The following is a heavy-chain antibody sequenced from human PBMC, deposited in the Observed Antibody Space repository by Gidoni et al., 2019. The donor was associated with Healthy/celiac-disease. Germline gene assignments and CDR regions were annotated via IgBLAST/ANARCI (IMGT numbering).Heavy chain of an antibody. V-gene: IGHV3-48*02. CDR2: ISTSRSII. CDR3: AREVDTAMAWDAFDI. CDR1: GSPFCRYN. J-gene: IGHJ3*02. D-gene: IGHD5-18*01. Sequence: EVQLVESGRGLVQPGGSLRLSCAASGSPFCRYNMNWVRQAPGKGLEWVSYISTSRSIIYYADSVKGRFTISRDNAKNSLYLQLNSLGDEDTAVYYCAREVDTAMAWDAFDIWGQGTMVSVSS.